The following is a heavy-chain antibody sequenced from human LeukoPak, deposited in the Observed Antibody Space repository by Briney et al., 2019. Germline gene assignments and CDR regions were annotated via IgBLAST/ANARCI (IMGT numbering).Heavy chain of an antibody. CDR3: AKIPNPWIVLPARH. CDR1: GFTFSSYA. J-gene: IGHJ1*01. CDR2: ISGIGGST. D-gene: IGHD2-2*01. Sequence: QSGGSLRLSCAASGFTFSSYAMSWVRQAPGKGLEWVLAISGIGGSTYYTDSVKGRFTISRDNSKNTLYLQMNSLRAEDTAVYYCAKIPNPWIVLPARHWGQGTLVTVSS. V-gene: IGHV3-23*01.